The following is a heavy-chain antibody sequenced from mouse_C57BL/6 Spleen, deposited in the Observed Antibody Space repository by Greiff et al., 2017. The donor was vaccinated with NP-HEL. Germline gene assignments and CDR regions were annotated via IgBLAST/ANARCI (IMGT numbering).Heavy chain of an antibody. J-gene: IGHJ1*03. CDR3: ARWGLEKDWYFDV. CDR2: IYPGGGYT. Sequence: QVQLQQSGAELVRPGTSVKMSCKASGYTFTNYWIGWAKQRPGHGLEWIGDIYPGGGYTNYNEKFKGKATLTADKSSSTAYMQFSSLTSEDSAIYYCARWGLEKDWYFDVWGTGTTVTVSS. V-gene: IGHV1-63*01. CDR1: GYTFTNYW.